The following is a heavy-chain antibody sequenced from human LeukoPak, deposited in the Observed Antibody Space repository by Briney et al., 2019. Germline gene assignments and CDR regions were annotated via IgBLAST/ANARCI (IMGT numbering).Heavy chain of an antibody. CDR3: ARHGRRRIGLTMIVVYYFDY. CDR1: GGSISSSSYY. CDR2: IYYSGST. Sequence: PSETLSLTCTVSGGSISSSSYYWGWIRQPPEKGLEWIGSIYYSGSTYYNPSLKSRVTISVDTSKNQFSLKLSSVTAADTAVYYCARHGRRRIGLTMIVVYYFDYWGQGTLVTVSS. V-gene: IGHV4-39*01. D-gene: IGHD3-22*01. J-gene: IGHJ4*02.